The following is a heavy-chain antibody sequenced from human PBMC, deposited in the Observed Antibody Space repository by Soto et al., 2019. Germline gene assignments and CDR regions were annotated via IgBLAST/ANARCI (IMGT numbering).Heavy chain of an antibody. V-gene: IGHV3-7*03. D-gene: IGHD6-6*01. Sequence: PGGSLRLSCAASGFTFSSYWMSWVRQAPGKGLEWVANIKQDGSEKYYVDSVKGRFTISRDISENKIFLELNGLTVDDTAVYYCARAREPEYSSSIFFDYWGRGTVVTVSS. CDR3: ARAREPEYSSSIFFDY. CDR1: GFTFSSYW. J-gene: IGHJ4*01. CDR2: IKQDGSEK.